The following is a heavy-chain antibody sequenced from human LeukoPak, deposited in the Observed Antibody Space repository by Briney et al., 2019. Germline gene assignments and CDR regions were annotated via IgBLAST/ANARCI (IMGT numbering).Heavy chain of an antibody. V-gene: IGHV3-21*01. CDR3: AREDGYSYFFDY. D-gene: IGHD5-18*01. CDR1: GFTFSSYS. Sequence: PGGSLRLSCAASGFTFSSYSMNWVRQAPGKGLEWVSSISSSSSYIYYADSVKGRFTISRDNSKNSLYLQMNSLRAEDTAVYYCAREDGYSYFFDYWGQGTLATVSS. CDR2: ISSSSSYI. J-gene: IGHJ4*02.